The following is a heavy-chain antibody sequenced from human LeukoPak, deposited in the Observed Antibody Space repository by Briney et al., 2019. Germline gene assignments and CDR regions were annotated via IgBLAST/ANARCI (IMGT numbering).Heavy chain of an antibody. D-gene: IGHD3-22*01. Sequence: GSLTLSCAASGFSFSSLWMQWVRPVPGKGLVWVSRINSDGTSVRYADSVKGRFTISRDHAKNTLYLQMNSLRAEDTGVYDCGRLHYNDSSDNFYYYYAMDVCGEGTTVTVSS. CDR2: INSDGTSV. CDR1: GFSFSSLW. CDR3: GRLHYNDSSDNFYYYYAMDV. V-gene: IGHV3-74*01. J-gene: IGHJ6*01.